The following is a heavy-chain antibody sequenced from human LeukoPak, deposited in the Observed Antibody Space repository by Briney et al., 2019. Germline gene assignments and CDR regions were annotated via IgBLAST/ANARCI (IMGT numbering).Heavy chain of an antibody. D-gene: IGHD2-2*01. Sequence: PGGSLRLSCAASGFTFNSYVMNWVRQAPGKGLEWVSGISGSGGRTYYADSVKGRFTISRDNSKNTLYLQVNSLRAEDTAVYYCAKGELEYCSGTSCYAFDYWGQGTLVTVSS. CDR1: GFTFNSYV. J-gene: IGHJ4*02. CDR2: ISGSGGRT. CDR3: AKGELEYCSGTSCYAFDY. V-gene: IGHV3-23*01.